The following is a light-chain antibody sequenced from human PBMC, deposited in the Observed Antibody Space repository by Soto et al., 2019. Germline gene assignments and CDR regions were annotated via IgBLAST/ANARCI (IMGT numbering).Light chain of an antibody. J-gene: IGKJ1*01. CDR3: QRNNRYPWT. V-gene: IGKV1-5*01. Sequence: DIQMTQSPSTLSASVGDRVTITCRASQSVSSSLAWYQQKPGKAPKLLIYDASSMESGVPSRFSGSGSGTAFTLTISGPQPDACATSYRQRNNRYPWTFGQGTKVEIK. CDR2: DAS. CDR1: QSVSSS.